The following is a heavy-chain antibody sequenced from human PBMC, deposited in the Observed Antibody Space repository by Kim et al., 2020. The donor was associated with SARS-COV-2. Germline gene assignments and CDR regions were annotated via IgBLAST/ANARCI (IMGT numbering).Heavy chain of an antibody. J-gene: IGHJ3*02. Sequence: ASVKVSCKASGYTFTSYYMHWVRQAPGQGLEWMGIINPSGGSTSYAQKFQGRVTMTRDTSTSTVYMELSSLRSEDTAVYYCARDSVPSLAQWGGAFDIWGQGTMVTVSS. D-gene: IGHD1-26*01. CDR1: GYTFTSYY. V-gene: IGHV1-46*01. CDR2: INPSGGST. CDR3: ARDSVPSLAQWGGAFDI.